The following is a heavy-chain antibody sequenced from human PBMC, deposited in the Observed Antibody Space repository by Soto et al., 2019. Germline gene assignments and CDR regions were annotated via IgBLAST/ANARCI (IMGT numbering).Heavy chain of an antibody. Sequence: PGASLRLSCVGSGFNFRIYTMNWVRQAPGKGPEWVSSVSLNGDYMVYADSVKGRFTISRDNAENSVYLQMNSLRDEDTATYYCARLYYAYVWGQGNTVTVSS. CDR3: ARLYYAYV. CDR2: VSLNGDYM. V-gene: IGHV3-21*01. J-gene: IGHJ6*02. CDR1: GFNFRIYT. D-gene: IGHD3-16*01.